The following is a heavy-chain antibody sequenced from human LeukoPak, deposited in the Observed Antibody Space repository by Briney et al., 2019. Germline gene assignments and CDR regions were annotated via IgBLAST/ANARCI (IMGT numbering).Heavy chain of an antibody. D-gene: IGHD2/OR15-2a*01. CDR1: GFTFTGYW. CDR3: ATSEYDAFDI. J-gene: IGHJ3*02. CDR2: INIDGSST. Sequence: GGSLRLSCAASGFTFTGYWMNWVRQGPGKGLVWVSHINIDGSSTNYADSVKGRFTISRDNAKNSLFLQMNSLRAEDTAVYYCATSEYDAFDIWGQGTMVTVSS. V-gene: IGHV3-74*01.